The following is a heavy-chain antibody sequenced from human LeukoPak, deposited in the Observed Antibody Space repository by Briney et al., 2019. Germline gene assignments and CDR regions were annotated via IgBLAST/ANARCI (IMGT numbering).Heavy chain of an antibody. V-gene: IGHV3-48*04. J-gene: IGHJ6*04. D-gene: IGHD3-10*02. CDR2: ISSSGSTI. Sequence: GGSLRLSCAASGFTFSSYWMTWVRQAPGKGLEWVSYISSSGSTIYCADSVKGRFTISRDNAKNSLYLQMNSLRAEDTAVYYCAELGITMIGGVWGKGTTVTISS. CDR3: AELGITMIGGV. CDR1: GFTFSSYW.